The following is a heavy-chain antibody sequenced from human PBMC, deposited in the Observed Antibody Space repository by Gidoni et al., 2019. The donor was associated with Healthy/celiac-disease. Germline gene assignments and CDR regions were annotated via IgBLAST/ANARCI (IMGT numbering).Heavy chain of an antibody. Sequence: QVQLQQSRPGLVKPSETLSLTCAVSGYSIRSGYYWGWIRQPPGEGREWIGSIYHSGSTSYNPSLKSRGTISVDTSKYQFSLKLSSVTAADTAVYYCARHPDYYDSSGYNYFDYWGQGTLVTVSS. D-gene: IGHD3-22*01. CDR3: ARHPDYYDSSGYNYFDY. V-gene: IGHV4-38-2*01. CDR2: IYHSGST. J-gene: IGHJ4*02. CDR1: GYSIRSGYY.